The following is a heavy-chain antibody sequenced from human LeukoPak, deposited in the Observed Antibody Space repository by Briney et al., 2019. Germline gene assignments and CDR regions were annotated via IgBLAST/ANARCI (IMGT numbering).Heavy chain of an antibody. Sequence: GGSLRLSCAASGFTFSSYAMSWVRQAPGKGLEWVTGISGSGGSTYYADSVKGRFTLSRDNTKNILYLQMNSLRAEATAVYFCAKVEDYYDTGAIIRRYFDSWGQGTLVTVSS. V-gene: IGHV3-23*01. CDR3: AKVEDYYDTGAIIRRYFDS. CDR2: ISGSGGST. CDR1: GFTFSSYA. J-gene: IGHJ4*02. D-gene: IGHD3-22*01.